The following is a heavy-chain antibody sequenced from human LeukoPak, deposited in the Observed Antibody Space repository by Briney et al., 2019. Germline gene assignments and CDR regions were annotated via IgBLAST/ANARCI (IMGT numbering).Heavy chain of an antibody. V-gene: IGHV1-69*04. D-gene: IGHD3-3*01. Sequence: SVKVSCKASGGTFSSYAISWVRQAPGQGLEWMGRIIPIFGIANYAQKFQGRVTITADKSTSTAYMELSSLRSEDAAVYYCARDLKTIFGVVIPYFDYWGQGTLVTVSS. CDR3: ARDLKTIFGVVIPYFDY. CDR2: IIPIFGIA. CDR1: GGTFSSYA. J-gene: IGHJ4*02.